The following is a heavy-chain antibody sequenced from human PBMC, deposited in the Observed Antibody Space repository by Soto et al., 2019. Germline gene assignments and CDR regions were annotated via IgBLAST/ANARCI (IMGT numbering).Heavy chain of an antibody. J-gene: IGHJ5*02. Sequence: QVQLQESGPGLVKPSQTLSLTCTVSGGSISSGDYYWRWIRQPPGKGLEWIGYIYHSGSTYYHPSLKSRVTISVDTSKNQFSLKLSSVTAADTAVYYCARERPDGARLDPWGQGTLVTVSS. CDR2: IYHSGST. V-gene: IGHV4-30-4*01. D-gene: IGHD6-6*01. CDR1: GGSISSGDYY. CDR3: ARERPDGARLDP.